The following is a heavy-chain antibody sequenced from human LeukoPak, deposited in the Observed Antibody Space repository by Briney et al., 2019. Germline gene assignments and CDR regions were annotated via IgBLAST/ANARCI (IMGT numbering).Heavy chain of an antibody. Sequence: GGSLRLSCAASGFTFSDYYMSWIRQALGKGLEWVSYISSSSSYTNYADSVKGRFTISRDNAKNSLYLQMNSLRAEDTAVYYCARYRFGELTYGMDVWGKGTTVTVSS. CDR2: ISSSSSYT. CDR3: ARYRFGELTYGMDV. D-gene: IGHD3-10*01. CDR1: GFTFSDYY. J-gene: IGHJ6*04. V-gene: IGHV3-11*06.